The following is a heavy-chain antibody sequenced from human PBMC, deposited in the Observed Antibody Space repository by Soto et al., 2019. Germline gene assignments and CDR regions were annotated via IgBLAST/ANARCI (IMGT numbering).Heavy chain of an antibody. CDR3: ARDGIAAAGTIYYGMDV. CDR2: IYYSGST. D-gene: IGHD6-13*01. Sequence: QVQLQESGPGLVKPSQTLSLTCTVSGGSISSGGYYWSWIRQHPGKGLEWIGYIYYSGSTYYNPSLQSRVTISVDTSKNQFSLKLSSVTAADTAVYYCARDGIAAAGTIYYGMDVWGQGTTVTVSS. CDR1: GGSISSGGYY. V-gene: IGHV4-31*03. J-gene: IGHJ6*02.